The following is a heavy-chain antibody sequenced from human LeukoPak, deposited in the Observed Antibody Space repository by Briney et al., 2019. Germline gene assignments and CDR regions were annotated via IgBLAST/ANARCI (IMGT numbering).Heavy chain of an antibody. D-gene: IGHD6-19*01. J-gene: IGHJ4*02. CDR2: ISGSGGST. Sequence: PGGSLRLSCAASGFTFSSYAMGWVRQAPGKGLEWVSAISGSGGSTYYADSVKGRFTISRDNSKNTLYLQMNSLRAEDTAVYYCAKDPSQWPRSFDYWGQGTLVTVSS. V-gene: IGHV3-23*01. CDR1: GFTFSSYA. CDR3: AKDPSQWPRSFDY.